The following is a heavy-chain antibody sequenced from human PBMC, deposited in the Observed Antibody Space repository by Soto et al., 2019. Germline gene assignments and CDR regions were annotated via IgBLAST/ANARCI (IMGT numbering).Heavy chain of an antibody. J-gene: IGHJ4*02. CDR3: ARTGAKSGYYRDFDY. V-gene: IGHV1-18*01. CDR2: ISAYNGNT. D-gene: IGHD3-3*01. Sequence: QVQLVQSGAEVKKPGASVKVSCKASGYTFTSYGISWVRQASGQGLEWMGWISAYNGNTNYAQKFQGRVTMTTDTSTTTAYMDLRSLRSDDTAVYYCARTGAKSGYYRDFDYWGQGTLVTVSS. CDR1: GYTFTSYG.